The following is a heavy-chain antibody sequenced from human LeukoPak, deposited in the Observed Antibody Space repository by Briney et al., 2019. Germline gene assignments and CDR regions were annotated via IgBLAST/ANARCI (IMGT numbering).Heavy chain of an antibody. CDR3: ARHASGHYFDS. V-gene: IGHV3-33*08. D-gene: IGHD2-15*01. Sequence: PGGSLRLSCEASGLTFDIYSMSWVRQAPGKGLEWVAIIWFDGSDKYYADSVKGRVTISRDNSKNTLYLQMNSLRAEDTAVYYCARHASGHYFDSWGQGTLVTVSS. CDR2: IWFDGSDK. J-gene: IGHJ4*02. CDR1: GLTFDIYS.